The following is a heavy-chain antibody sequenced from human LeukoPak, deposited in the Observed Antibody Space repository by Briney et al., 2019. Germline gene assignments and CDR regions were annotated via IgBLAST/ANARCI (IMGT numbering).Heavy chain of an antibody. CDR2: ISPNSGDT. D-gene: IGHD2-15*01. Sequence: ASVKVSCKASGYTFTDYYMHWVRQAPGQGLEWMGWISPNSGDTNYAQKFQGSVTMTRDTSISTAYMELSRLRSDDTAVYYCARGGYGRVDNHLAYWGQGTLVTVSS. V-gene: IGHV1-2*02. CDR1: GYTFTDYY. CDR3: ARGGYGRVDNHLAY. J-gene: IGHJ4*02.